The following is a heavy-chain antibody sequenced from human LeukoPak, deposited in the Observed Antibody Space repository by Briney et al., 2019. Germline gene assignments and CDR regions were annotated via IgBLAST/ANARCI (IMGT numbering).Heavy chain of an antibody. V-gene: IGHV3-48*02. CDR3: AGQRGMDY. CDR1: GFTFSSYT. J-gene: IGHJ4*02. Sequence: QPGGSLRLSCAASGFTFSSYTMSWVRQAPGKGLEWASSISSDRTTIFYADSVKGRFTISRDNAQNSLYLQMNSLRDEDTAVYYCAGQRGMDYWGQGTLVIVSS. CDR2: ISSDRTTI.